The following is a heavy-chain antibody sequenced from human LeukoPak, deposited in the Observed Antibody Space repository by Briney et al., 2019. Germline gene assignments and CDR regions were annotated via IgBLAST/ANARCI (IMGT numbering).Heavy chain of an antibody. CDR3: ARQRDNWNAPAAFDY. CDR2: IYYSGST. V-gene: IGHV4-31*03. CDR1: GGSISSGGYY. Sequence: SQTLSLTCTVSGGSISSGGYYWSWIRQHPGTGLEWIGYIYYSGSTYYNPSLKSRVTISVDTSKNQFSLKLSSVTAADRALYYCARQRDNWNAPAAFDYWGQGTLVTVSS. J-gene: IGHJ4*02. D-gene: IGHD1-20*01.